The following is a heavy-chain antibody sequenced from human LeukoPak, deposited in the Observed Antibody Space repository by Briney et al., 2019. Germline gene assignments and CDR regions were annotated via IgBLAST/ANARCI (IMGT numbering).Heavy chain of an antibody. CDR2: INHSGST. V-gene: IGHV4-34*01. J-gene: IGHJ4*02. CDR1: GGSFSGYY. CDR3: ARVPFRMLVPGDGPFFDY. Sequence: SETLSLTCAVYGGSFSGYYWSWIRQPPGKGLEWIGEINHSGSTNYNPSLKSRVTISADTSRNQFSLKLSSVTAADTAVYYCARVPFRMLVPGDGPFFDYWGQGTLVTVSS. D-gene: IGHD6-13*01.